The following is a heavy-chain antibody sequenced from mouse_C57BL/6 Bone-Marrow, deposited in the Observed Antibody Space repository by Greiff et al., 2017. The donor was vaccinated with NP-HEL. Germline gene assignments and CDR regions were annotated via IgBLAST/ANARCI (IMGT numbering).Heavy chain of an antibody. J-gene: IGHJ4*01. V-gene: IGHV7-3*01. CDR1: GFTFTDYY. Sequence: EVKLVESGGGLVQPGGSLSLSCAASGFTFTDYYMSWVRQPPGKALEWLGFIRNKADGYTTEYSAYVQGRFTISSANSQSILYLQMNALRAEDSATYYCARSIYYDYADVPFYAMDYWGQGTSVTVSS. CDR3: ARSIYYDYADVPFYAMDY. CDR2: IRNKADGYTT. D-gene: IGHD2-4*01.